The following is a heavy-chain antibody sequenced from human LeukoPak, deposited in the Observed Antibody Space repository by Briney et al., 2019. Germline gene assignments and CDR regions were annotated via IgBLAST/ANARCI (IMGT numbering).Heavy chain of an antibody. CDR1: GGTFSSHA. J-gene: IGHJ4*02. Sequence: SVKVSCKASGGTFSSHAISWVRQAPGQGLEWMGGINPIFHTPTYAKKFQGRLTITKDESMSTASMDLSSLISDDTAVYCARGRTTGEFDYGGQGTLVTVSS. D-gene: IGHD4-11*01. CDR3: ARGRTTGEFDY. V-gene: IGHV1-69*05. CDR2: INPIFHTP.